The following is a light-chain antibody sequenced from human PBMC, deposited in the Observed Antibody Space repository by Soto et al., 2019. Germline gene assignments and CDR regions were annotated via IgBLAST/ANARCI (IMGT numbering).Light chain of an antibody. CDR2: EVS. CDR3: MQGIQLPIP. V-gene: IGKV2D-29*01. Sequence: DIVMTQTPLSLSVTPGQPASISCKSSQSLLHSDGQTYLYWGLQKQGQPPQLMIYEVSNRFSGVPDRLSGSGSATDFTLKNSRVEAEEVGVYYCMQGIQLPIPFGPGTKVDIK. CDR1: QSLLHSDGQTY. J-gene: IGKJ3*01.